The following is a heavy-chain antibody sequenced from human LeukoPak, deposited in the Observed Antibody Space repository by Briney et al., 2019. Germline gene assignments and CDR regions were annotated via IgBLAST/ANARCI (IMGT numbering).Heavy chain of an antibody. CDR3: ATSESQTRFDY. Sequence: GESLKTSCKGSGYRFTSYWIGWVRQMPGKGLEWMGIMYPGDSDTRYSPSLQGQVTISADKSINTAYLRWSSLKASDTAMYYCATSESQTRFDYWGQGTLVTVSS. V-gene: IGHV5-51*01. J-gene: IGHJ4*02. D-gene: IGHD1/OR15-1a*01. CDR1: GYRFTSYW. CDR2: MYPGDSDT.